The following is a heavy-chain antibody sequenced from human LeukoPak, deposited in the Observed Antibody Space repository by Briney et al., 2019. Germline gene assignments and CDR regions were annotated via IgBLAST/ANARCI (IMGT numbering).Heavy chain of an antibody. CDR2: ISYDGSNK. CDR1: GFTFNTYA. D-gene: IGHD2-15*01. J-gene: IGHJ4*02. Sequence: GGSLRLSCAASGFTFNTYAMHWVRQAPGKGLEWVTVISYDGSNKYYADSVKGRFTISRDNSKNTLYLQMNSLRTEDTAVYYCARGRPAGYCSGGSCYVDYWGQGTLVTVSS. CDR3: ARGRPAGYCSGGSCYVDY. V-gene: IGHV3-30-3*01.